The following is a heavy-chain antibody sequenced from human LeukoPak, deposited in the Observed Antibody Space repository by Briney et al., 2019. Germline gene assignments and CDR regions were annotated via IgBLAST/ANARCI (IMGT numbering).Heavy chain of an antibody. CDR2: ISAYNGNT. V-gene: IGHV1-18*01. CDR3: ARALSRFLEWSIRETDNWFDP. D-gene: IGHD3-3*01. Sequence: ASVKVSCKASGYTFTSYGISWVRQAPGQGLEWMGWISAYNGNTNYAQKLQGRVTMTTDTSTSTAYMELRSLRSDDTAVYYCARALSRFLEWSIRETDNWFDPWGQGTLVTVSS. J-gene: IGHJ5*02. CDR1: GYTFTSYG.